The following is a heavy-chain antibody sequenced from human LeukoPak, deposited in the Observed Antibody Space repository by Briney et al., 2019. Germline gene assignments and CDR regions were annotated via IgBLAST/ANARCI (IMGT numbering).Heavy chain of an antibody. CDR2: INHMGST. CDR1: AGSSSGYY. V-gene: IGHV4-34*01. D-gene: IGHD3-9*01. Sequence: SETLSLTCPVYAGSSSGYYWSWIRQPPGKGLGWVGEINHMGSTNYNPSPKSQVPISVDTSKNQFSLKLRSLTAADTAVYYCARCVAIFFVWFDRWGQGTLVTVSS. J-gene: IGHJ5*02. CDR3: ARCVAIFFVWFDR.